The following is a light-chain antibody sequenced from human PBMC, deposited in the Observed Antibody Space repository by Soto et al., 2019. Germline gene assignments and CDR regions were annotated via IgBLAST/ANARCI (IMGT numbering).Light chain of an antibody. Sequence: QSALTQPPSASGSPGQSVTISCTGTTSDVGAYNSVSWYQQHPGRAPKLLIYEVTKRPSGVPDRFSGSKSGNTASLTVSGLQDEGKTAYYCNSYEGSNNLVFVGGTKLTVL. CDR1: TSDVGAYNS. V-gene: IGLV2-8*01. CDR2: EVT. J-gene: IGLJ2*01. CDR3: NSYEGSNNLV.